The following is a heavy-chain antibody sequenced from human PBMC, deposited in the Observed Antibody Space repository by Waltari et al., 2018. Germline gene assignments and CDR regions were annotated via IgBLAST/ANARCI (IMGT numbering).Heavy chain of an antibody. J-gene: IGHJ4*02. CDR1: GDPMTTYYW. CDR3: ARDRGRGLYLNS. CDR2: IHLSGRT. D-gene: IGHD5-12*01. Sequence: VQLQESGPGLVKPSAPRSLPCYVAGDPMTTYYWWSWVLQAPGTGLEWIGQIHLSGRTHYRPSLESRVATSIDTSKNEFSLEVTTATAADTTVYFCARDRGRGLYLNSWGQGILVTVSP. V-gene: IGHV4-4*02.